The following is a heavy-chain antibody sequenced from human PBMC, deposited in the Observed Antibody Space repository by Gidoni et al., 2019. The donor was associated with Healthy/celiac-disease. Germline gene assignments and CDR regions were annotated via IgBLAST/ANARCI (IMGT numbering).Heavy chain of an antibody. CDR1: GGSISSYY. Sequence: QVQLQESGPGPVKPSETLSLTCTVSGGSISSYYWSWIRQPPGKGLEWIGYIYYSGSTNYNPSLKSRVTISVDTSKNQFSLKLSSVTAADTAVYYCAGKPTAMAYYGMDVWGQGTTVTVSS. J-gene: IGHJ6*02. V-gene: IGHV4-59*01. D-gene: IGHD5-18*01. CDR3: AGKPTAMAYYGMDV. CDR2: IYYSGST.